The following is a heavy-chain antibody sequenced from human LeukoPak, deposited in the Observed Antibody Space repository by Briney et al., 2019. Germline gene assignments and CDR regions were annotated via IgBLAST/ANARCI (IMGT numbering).Heavy chain of an antibody. Sequence: SETLSLTCAVYGGSFSGYYWSWIRQPPGKGLEWIGEINHSGSTNYNPSLKSRVTISVDTSKNQFSLKLSSVTAADTAVYYCARGRDIVVVTATDRNWFDPWGQGTLVTVSS. D-gene: IGHD2-21*02. J-gene: IGHJ5*02. CDR3: ARGRDIVVVTATDRNWFDP. CDR2: INHSGST. CDR1: GGSFSGYY. V-gene: IGHV4-34*01.